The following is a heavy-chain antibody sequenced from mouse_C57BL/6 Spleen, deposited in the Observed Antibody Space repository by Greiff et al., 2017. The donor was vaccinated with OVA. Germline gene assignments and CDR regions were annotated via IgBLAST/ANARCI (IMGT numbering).Heavy chain of an antibody. V-gene: IGHV1-64*01. J-gene: IGHJ3*01. CDR2: IHPNSGST. CDR1: GYTFTSYW. D-gene: IGHD1-1*01. Sequence: VQLQQPGAELVKPGASVKLSCKASGYTFTSYWMHWVKQRPGQGLEWIGMIHPNSGSTNYNEKFKSKATLTVDKSSSTAYMQLSSLTSEDSAVYYCARVTTEWGLAYWGQGTLVTVSA. CDR3: ARVTTEWGLAY.